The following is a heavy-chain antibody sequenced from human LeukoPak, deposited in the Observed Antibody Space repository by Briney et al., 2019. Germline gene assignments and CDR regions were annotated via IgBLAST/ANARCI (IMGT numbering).Heavy chain of an antibody. V-gene: IGHV3-30-3*01. CDR2: ISDDGTNK. J-gene: IGHJ3*02. CDR3: ARGKFFDI. CDR1: GFTFSSYP. Sequence: AGGSLRLSCKASGFTFSSYPMDWVRQAPGKGLEWVAIISDDGTNKYYADSVKGRFTISRDDSNNTVYLQMNSLRVDDTAIYFCARGKFFDIRGQGTMVTVSS.